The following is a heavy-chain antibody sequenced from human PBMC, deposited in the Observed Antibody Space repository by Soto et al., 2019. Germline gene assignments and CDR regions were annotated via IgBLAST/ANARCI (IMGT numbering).Heavy chain of an antibody. V-gene: IGHV3-30-3*01. CDR1: GFTFSSYA. CDR3: ASQLSVAGNYFFYYAMDV. J-gene: IGHJ6*02. D-gene: IGHD6-13*01. Sequence: GGSLRLSCAASGFTFSSYAMHWVRQAAGKGLEWVGVIAYDGGNKYYADSVKGRFTISRDNSKNTVYLQTNSLRVDDTAVYYCASQLSVAGNYFFYYAMDVWGQGTTVTVSS. CDR2: IAYDGGNK.